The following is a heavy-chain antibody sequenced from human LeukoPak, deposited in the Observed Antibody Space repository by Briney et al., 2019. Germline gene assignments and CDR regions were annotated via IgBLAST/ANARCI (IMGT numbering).Heavy chain of an antibody. V-gene: IGHV4-39*07. Sequence: SETLSLTCTVSGDPISSSSYYWGWIRQPPGKGLEWIGSIYYSGSTYYNPSLKSRVTISVDTSKNQFSLKLSSVTAADTAVYYRARTVGATIWLAAFDIWGQGTMVTVSS. D-gene: IGHD1-26*01. J-gene: IGHJ3*02. CDR3: ARTVGATIWLAAFDI. CDR1: GDPISSSSYY. CDR2: IYYSGST.